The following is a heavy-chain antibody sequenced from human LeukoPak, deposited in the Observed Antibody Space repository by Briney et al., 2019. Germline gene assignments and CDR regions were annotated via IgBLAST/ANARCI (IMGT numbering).Heavy chain of an antibody. V-gene: IGHV3-74*01. D-gene: IGHD6-13*01. Sequence: GGSLRLSCVASGFAAKEYYMYWIRQTPGRGPMWVSRISDDGGTKLYAGFAKGRFIMSRDTAKNTVYLQMNSLRVEDTAKYYCVRDIAPGGTVWFDIWGQGTLVTVSS. J-gene: IGHJ5*02. CDR1: GFAAKEYY. CDR3: VRDIAPGGTVWFDI. CDR2: ISDDGGTK.